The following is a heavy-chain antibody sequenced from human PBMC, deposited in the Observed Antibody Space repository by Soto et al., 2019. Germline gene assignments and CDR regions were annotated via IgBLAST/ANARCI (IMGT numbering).Heavy chain of an antibody. J-gene: IGHJ6*02. CDR3: ARESSGWGYYYYGMDV. CDR2: IYYSGGT. CDR1: GGSVSSTSYY. V-gene: IGHV4-39*02. Sequence: SETLSLTCTISGGSVSSTSYYWGWIRQPPGKGLEWIGTIYYSGGTYYNPSLKSRVTISVDTSKNQFSLELSSVTAADTAVYYCARESSGWGYYYYGMDVWGQGTTVS. D-gene: IGHD6-25*01.